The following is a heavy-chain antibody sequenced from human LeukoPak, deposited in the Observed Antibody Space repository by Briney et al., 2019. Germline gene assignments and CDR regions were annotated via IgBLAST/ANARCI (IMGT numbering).Heavy chain of an antibody. Sequence: PGGSLRLSCAASGFTFSSYEMNWVRQAPGKGLEWVSYISSSGSTIYYADSVKGRFTISRDNAKNSLYLQMNSLRAEDMALYYCAKVGLEGAFDIWGQGTVVTVSS. V-gene: IGHV3-48*03. CDR3: AKVGLEGAFDI. CDR2: ISSSGSTI. CDR1: GFTFSSYE. D-gene: IGHD3-3*01. J-gene: IGHJ3*02.